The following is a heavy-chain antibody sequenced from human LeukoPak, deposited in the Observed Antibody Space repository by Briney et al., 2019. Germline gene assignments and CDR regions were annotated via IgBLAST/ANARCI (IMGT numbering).Heavy chain of an antibody. D-gene: IGHD6-13*01. CDR2: INPNSGGT. J-gene: IGHJ4*02. CDR3: AKPTSPLIAAAVRRSNNFDY. V-gene: IGHV1-2*02. CDR1: GYTFTDYY. Sequence: ASVKVSCKASGYTFTDYYMHWVRQAPGQGLEWMGWINPNSGGTNYAQKFQGRVTMTRDTSISTAYMELSRLRSDDTAVYYCAKPTSPLIAAAVRRSNNFDYWGQGTLVTVSS.